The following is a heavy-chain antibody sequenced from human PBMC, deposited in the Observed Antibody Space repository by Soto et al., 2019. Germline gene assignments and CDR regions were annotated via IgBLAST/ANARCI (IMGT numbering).Heavy chain of an antibody. CDR3: ARLFPFYGGNTLMYYFDY. CDR2: IYYSGST. J-gene: IGHJ4*02. Sequence: PLVLQPSTCNVLGGSISSCRYYRGLIRQHPGKGLEWIGSIYYSGSTYYNPSLKSRVTISVDTSKNQFSLKLSSVTAADTAVYYCARLFPFYGGNTLMYYFDYWGQGTLVTVSS. D-gene: IGHD4-17*01. CDR1: GGSISSCRYY. V-gene: IGHV4-39*01.